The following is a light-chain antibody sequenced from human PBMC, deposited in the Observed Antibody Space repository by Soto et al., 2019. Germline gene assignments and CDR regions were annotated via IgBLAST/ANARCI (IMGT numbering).Light chain of an antibody. Sequence: IEFTQSPSSLSASVGDRVTITCRASQGISNFLAWYQQKTGKPPKILIYAASTLQSGVPSRFRGSGSGTDFTLPISRLQPEDFATYFCQQVESYPSTFGGGTKVDIK. J-gene: IGKJ4*01. CDR1: QGISNF. CDR2: AAS. V-gene: IGKV1-9*01. CDR3: QQVESYPST.